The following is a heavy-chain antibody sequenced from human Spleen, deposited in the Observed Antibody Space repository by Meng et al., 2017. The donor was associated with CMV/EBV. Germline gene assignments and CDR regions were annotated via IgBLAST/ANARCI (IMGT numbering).Heavy chain of an antibody. CDR3: ARVLYYGSGSYTP. J-gene: IGHJ5*02. Sequence: TVAGGSSRSGDYYWSWSRQPPGKGREWIGYIYYSGSTYYNPSLKSRVTISVDTSKNQFSLKLSSVTAADTAVYYCARVLYYGSGSYTPWGQGTLVTVSS. V-gene: IGHV4-30-4*08. CDR2: IYYSGST. CDR1: GGSSRSGDYY. D-gene: IGHD3-10*01.